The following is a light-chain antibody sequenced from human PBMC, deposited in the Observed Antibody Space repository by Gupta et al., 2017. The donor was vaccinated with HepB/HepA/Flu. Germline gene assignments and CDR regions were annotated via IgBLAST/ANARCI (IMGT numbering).Light chain of an antibody. V-gene: IGKV3-11*01. CDR3: QQRNNWT. CDR2: DAS. CDR1: QSVGSY. Sequence: EIVLTQSPATLSLSPGERATLSCRASQSVGSYLAWYQQKPGQAPRLLIFDASNRATGIPPRFSGSVSGTDFTLTINSLDPEDFAVYYCQQRNNWTFGQGTKVEI. J-gene: IGKJ1*01.